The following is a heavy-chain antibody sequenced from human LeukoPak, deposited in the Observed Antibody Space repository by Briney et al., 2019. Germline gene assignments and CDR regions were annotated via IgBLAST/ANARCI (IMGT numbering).Heavy chain of an antibody. CDR2: IYSGGST. CDR1: GFTVSSNY. V-gene: IGHV3-66*01. J-gene: IGHJ6*02. CDR3: ARDLWVRGVIVDYYYYGMDV. D-gene: IGHD3-10*01. Sequence: GRSLRLSCAASGFTVSSNYMSWVRQAPGKGLEWVSVIYSGGSTYYADSVKGRFTISRDNSKNTLYLQMNSLRAEDTAVYYCARDLWVRGVIVDYYYYGMDVWGQGTTVTVSS.